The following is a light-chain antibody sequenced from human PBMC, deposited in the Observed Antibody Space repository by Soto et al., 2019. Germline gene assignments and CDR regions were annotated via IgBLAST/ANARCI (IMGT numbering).Light chain of an antibody. CDR2: GAS. V-gene: IGKV3-15*01. Sequence: EIVMTQSPATLSVSPGERATLSCRASQSVSSNLAWYQQKPSQAPRLLIYGASTRATGIPARFSGSGSGTEFTLTISSLQTEDFAVYYCQQDNNWPPITFGQGTRLEIK. J-gene: IGKJ5*01. CDR1: QSVSSN. CDR3: QQDNNWPPIT.